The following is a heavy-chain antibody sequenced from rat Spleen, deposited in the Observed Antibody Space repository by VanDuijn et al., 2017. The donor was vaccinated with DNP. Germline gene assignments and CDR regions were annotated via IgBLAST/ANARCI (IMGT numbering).Heavy chain of an antibody. J-gene: IGHJ4*01. D-gene: IGHD1-4*01. CDR1: GYSITRNY. CDR2: ISYSGST. Sequence: EVQLQESGPGLVKPSQSLSLTCSVTGYSITRNYWGWIRKFPGNKMEWIGHISYSGSTSYNPSLKSRISITRDTSKKQFFLQLNSVTTEDTATYYCARHSTGITDYYAMDAWGQGTSVTVSS. CDR3: ARHSTGITDYYAMDA. V-gene: IGHV3-1*01.